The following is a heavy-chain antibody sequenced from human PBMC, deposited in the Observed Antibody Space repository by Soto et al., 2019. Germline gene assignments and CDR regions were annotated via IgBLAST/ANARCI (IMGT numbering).Heavy chain of an antibody. CDR2: IIPIFGTT. J-gene: IGHJ4*02. CDR1: GDTFSSYA. Sequence: SVKVSCKASGDTFSSYAISWVRQAPGQGLEWMGGIIPIFGTTNYAQKLQGRVTITADESTSTAYMELSSLRSEDTAVYYCASSRITGTRSPFDYWGQGTLVTVSS. V-gene: IGHV1-69*13. CDR3: ASSRITGTRSPFDY. D-gene: IGHD1-7*01.